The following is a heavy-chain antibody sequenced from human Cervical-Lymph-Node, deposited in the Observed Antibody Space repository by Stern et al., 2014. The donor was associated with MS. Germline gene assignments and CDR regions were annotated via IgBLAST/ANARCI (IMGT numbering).Heavy chain of an antibody. CDR1: GGPFSKFP. D-gene: IGHD6-13*01. CDR3: ALSSETSDRWYSLGYDL. J-gene: IGHJ5*02. Sequence: VQLVESGAEVTKPGSSVTVSWKASGGPFSKFPSSWGRQAPGQGLEWMGGIFPVFGTPTYAQEFRGRVTITADVSTSTVYMELSSLRSDDTAVYYCALSSETSDRWYSLGYDLWGQGTLVTVSS. CDR2: IFPVFGTP. V-gene: IGHV1-69*01.